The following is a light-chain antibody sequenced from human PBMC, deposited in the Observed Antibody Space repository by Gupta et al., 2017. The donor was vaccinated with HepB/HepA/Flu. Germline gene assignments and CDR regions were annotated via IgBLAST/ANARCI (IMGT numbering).Light chain of an antibody. CDR1: QSVRSN. Sequence: EIVMTQSPATLSVSPGERATLSCRASQSVRSNLAWYQQKPGQSPRLLIYGASSRATGVPARFSGSKSGTEFTLTISSRQSEDFAVYYCQQYQDWPPLTFGGGTKVEIK. CDR3: QQYQDWPPLT. V-gene: IGKV3-15*01. CDR2: GAS. J-gene: IGKJ4*01.